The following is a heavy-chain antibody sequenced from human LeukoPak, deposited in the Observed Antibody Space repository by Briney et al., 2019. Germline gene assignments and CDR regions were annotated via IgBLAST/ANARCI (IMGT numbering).Heavy chain of an antibody. Sequence: GGSLRLSCAASGFTFSSYVMSWVRQAPGKGLEWVSAVSGSGGRTYYADSVEGRFTISRDNSKNTLYLQMNSLRAEDTAVYYCAKDRSSSSWIPYYFDYWGQGTQVTVSS. D-gene: IGHD6-13*01. J-gene: IGHJ4*02. CDR2: VSGSGGRT. CDR1: GFTFSSYV. CDR3: AKDRSSSSWIPYYFDY. V-gene: IGHV3-23*01.